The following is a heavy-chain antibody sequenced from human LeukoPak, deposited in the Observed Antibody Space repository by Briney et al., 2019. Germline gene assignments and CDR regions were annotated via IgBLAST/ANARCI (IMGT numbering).Heavy chain of an antibody. V-gene: IGHV3-7*03. J-gene: IGHJ4*02. CDR3: AKLVSITIFGVVTE. CDR2: LNHYGGDK. Sequence: GGSLRLSCATSGFTFTTYWMSWARQASGKGLEWVATLNHYGGDKYYVDSVKGRFTISRDNAKSSLYLQMNSLRAEDTAVYYCAKLVSITIFGVVTEWGQGTLVTVSS. CDR1: GFTFTTYW. D-gene: IGHD3-3*01.